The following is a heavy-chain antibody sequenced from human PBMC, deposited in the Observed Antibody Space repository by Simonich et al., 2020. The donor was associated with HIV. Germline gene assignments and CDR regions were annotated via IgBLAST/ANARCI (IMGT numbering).Heavy chain of an antibody. J-gene: IGHJ3*02. CDR3: ARGRYSSSSHDVFDS. V-gene: IGHV4-34*01. Sequence: QVQLQQWGAGLLKPSETLSLSCAVYGGSFNTYYWSWIRQPPGKGLEWIGEINHRESTNYNPSLKSLVTISVDTSKNQFSLKLSSVTAADTAVYYCARGRYSSSSHDVFDSWGQGTMVTVSS. CDR2: INHREST. CDR1: GGSFNTYY. D-gene: IGHD6-13*01.